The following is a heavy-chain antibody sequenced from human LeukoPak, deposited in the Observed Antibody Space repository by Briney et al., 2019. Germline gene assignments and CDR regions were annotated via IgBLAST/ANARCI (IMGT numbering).Heavy chain of an antibody. CDR3: AKGDAYCGGDCYPD. J-gene: IGHJ4*02. Sequence: GGSLRLSCATSGFTFSIYAMTWVRQAPGKGLEWVSAISGGKSSTYYADSVKGRFTISRDSSKNTLYLQMNSLRAEDTALYYCAKGDAYCGGDCYPDWGQGTLVTVSS. CDR1: GFTFSIYA. CDR2: ISGGKSST. V-gene: IGHV3-23*01. D-gene: IGHD2-21*02.